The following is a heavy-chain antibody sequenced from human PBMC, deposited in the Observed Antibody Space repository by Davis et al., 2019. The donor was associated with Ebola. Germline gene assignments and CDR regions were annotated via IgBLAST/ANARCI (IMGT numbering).Heavy chain of an antibody. Sequence: ASVKVSCKASGYTFTGYYMHWVRQAPGQGLEWMGWINPNSGGTNYAQKFQGWVTMTRDTSISTAYMELSSLRSEDTAVYYCARGGIAAQTAHYYYGMDVWGQGTTVTVSS. J-gene: IGHJ6*02. V-gene: IGHV1-2*04. CDR1: GYTFTGYY. CDR3: ARGGIAAQTAHYYYGMDV. D-gene: IGHD6-6*01. CDR2: INPNSGGT.